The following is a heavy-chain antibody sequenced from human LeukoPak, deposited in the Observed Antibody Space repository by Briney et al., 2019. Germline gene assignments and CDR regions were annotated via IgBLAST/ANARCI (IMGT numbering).Heavy chain of an antibody. J-gene: IGHJ4*02. D-gene: IGHD3-22*01. CDR2: ISSSSSYI. CDR3: AKDGSRGYFHYYFDF. CDR1: GFTFSSYS. Sequence: GGSLRLSCAASGFTFSSYSMNWVRQAPGKGLEWVSSISSSSSYIYYADSVKGRFTISRDESKNTLYLQMNSLRPEDTAIYYCAKDGSRGYFHYYFDFWGQGTLVTVSS. V-gene: IGHV3-21*01.